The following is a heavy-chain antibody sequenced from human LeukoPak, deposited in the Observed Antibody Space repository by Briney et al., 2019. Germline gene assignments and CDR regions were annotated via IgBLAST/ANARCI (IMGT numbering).Heavy chain of an antibody. CDR3: AKYHSGWSVLFDY. J-gene: IGHJ4*02. CDR2: ISGSGEST. CDR1: GFTFGSCA. V-gene: IGHV3-23*01. Sequence: GGSLRLSCAASGFTFGSCAMGWVRLAPGKGLEWVSAISGSGESTYYGDSVKGRFTISRENCNKTLYLQMNSLTAEDTALYYCAKYHSGWSVLFDYWGQGTLVTVSS. D-gene: IGHD6-19*01.